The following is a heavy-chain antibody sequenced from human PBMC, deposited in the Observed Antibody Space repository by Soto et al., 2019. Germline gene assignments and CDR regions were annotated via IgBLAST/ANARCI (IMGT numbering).Heavy chain of an antibody. CDR3: ASAGFSTSWLGILATRFPGVEIDY. J-gene: IGHJ4*02. Sequence: QVQLVQSGAEVKKTGASVEVSCKASGYTFISYGISWVRQAPGQGLEWMGWISAYNGKTNYAQKFQGRVTMTTDTSTSTAYIELRSLRSDDTAVYYCASAGFSTSWLGILATRFPGVEIDYWGQGTLVTVS. CDR2: ISAYNGKT. CDR1: GYTFISYG. V-gene: IGHV1-18*01. D-gene: IGHD6-13*01.